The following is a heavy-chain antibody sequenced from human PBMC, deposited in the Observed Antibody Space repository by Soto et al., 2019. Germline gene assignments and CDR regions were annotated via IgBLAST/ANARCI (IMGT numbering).Heavy chain of an antibody. Sequence: SETLSLTCTVSGGSISSYYWSWIRQHPGKGLEWIGYIYYSGSTYYNPSLKSRVTISVDTSKNQFSLKLSSVTAADTAVYYCARAPYSSSWYGATGNWFDPWGQGTLVTVSS. CDR2: IYYSGST. J-gene: IGHJ5*02. CDR3: ARAPYSSSWYGATGNWFDP. CDR1: GGSISSYY. V-gene: IGHV4-59*06. D-gene: IGHD6-13*01.